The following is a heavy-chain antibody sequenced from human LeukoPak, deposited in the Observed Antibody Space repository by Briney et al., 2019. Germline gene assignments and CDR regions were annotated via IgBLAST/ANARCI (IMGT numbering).Heavy chain of an antibody. CDR2: ISAYNGNT. J-gene: IGHJ5*02. D-gene: IGHD6-13*01. CDR1: GYTFTSYG. CDR3: AGIAEGSSWYWFDP. V-gene: IGHV1-18*01. Sequence: ASVKVSCKASGYTFTSYGISWVRQAPGQGLEWMGWISAYNGNTNYAQKLQGRVTMTTDTPTSTAYMELRSLRSDDTAVYYCAGIAEGSSWYWFDPWGQGTLVTVSS.